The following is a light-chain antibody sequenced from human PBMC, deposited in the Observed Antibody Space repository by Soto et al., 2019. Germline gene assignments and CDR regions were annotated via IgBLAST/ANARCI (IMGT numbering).Light chain of an antibody. J-gene: IGKJ1*01. CDR1: QNIRNY. CDR3: QQNNTHPWT. V-gene: IGKV1-5*03. Sequence: DIHMTQSPSTLSASVGDRVTITCRASQNIRNYLDWYPQKPGKAPNFLIYNASNLESGVPSRFSGSGFGTDFTLTIKGLQHEDFAAYYCQQNNTHPWTFGQGTRVDIK. CDR2: NAS.